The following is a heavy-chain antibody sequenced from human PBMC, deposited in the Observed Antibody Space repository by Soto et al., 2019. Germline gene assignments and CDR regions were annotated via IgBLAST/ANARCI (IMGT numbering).Heavy chain of an antibody. CDR3: AKAKGQLWFDSSDY. J-gene: IGHJ4*02. Sequence: QVQLVESGGGVVQPGTSLRLSCAASGFTFSSYGMHWVRQAPGKGLEWVAVISYDGNNNYYADSVKGRFTISRDNSKNTLYLQMNSLRPEDRAFYYCAKAKGQLWFDSSDYWGQGTLVTVSS. V-gene: IGHV3-30*18. CDR2: ISYDGNNN. D-gene: IGHD5-18*01. CDR1: GFTFSSYG.